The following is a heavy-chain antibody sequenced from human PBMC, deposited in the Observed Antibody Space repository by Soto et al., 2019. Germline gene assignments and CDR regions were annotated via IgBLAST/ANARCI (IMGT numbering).Heavy chain of an antibody. CDR3: ARRSGRDGYIFLG. J-gene: IGHJ4*02. CDR1: GGSISSSSYY. Sequence: SETLSLTCTVSGGSISSSSYYWGWIRQPPGKGLEWIGSIYYSGSTYYNPSLKSRVTISVDTSKNQFSLKLSSVTAADTAVYYCARRSGRDGYIFLGWGQGTLVTVSS. V-gene: IGHV4-39*01. D-gene: IGHD3-16*01. CDR2: IYYSGST.